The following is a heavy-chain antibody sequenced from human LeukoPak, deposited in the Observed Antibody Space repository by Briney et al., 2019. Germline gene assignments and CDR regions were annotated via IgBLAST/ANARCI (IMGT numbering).Heavy chain of an antibody. Sequence: ASVKASCKASGYTFSSYYMHWVRQAPGQGLEWMGIINPSGGSTSYAQKFQGRVTMTRDTSISTAYMELSRLRSDDTAVYYCARVTVVPAATHYYYYYMDVWGKGTTVTVSS. CDR3: ARVTVVPAATHYYYYYMDV. J-gene: IGHJ6*03. CDR2: INPSGGST. D-gene: IGHD2-2*01. V-gene: IGHV1-46*01. CDR1: GYTFSSYY.